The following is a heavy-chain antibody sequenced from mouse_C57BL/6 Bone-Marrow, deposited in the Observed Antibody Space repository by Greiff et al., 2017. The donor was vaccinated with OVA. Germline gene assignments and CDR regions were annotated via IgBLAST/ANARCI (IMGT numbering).Heavy chain of an antibody. J-gene: IGHJ4*01. CDR1: GYTFTSYW. V-gene: IGHV1-69*01. CDR2: IDPSASYT. CDR3: ARDGKEGLRYYAMDY. Sequence: QVQLQQPGAELVMPGASVKLSCKASGYTFTSYWMHWVKQRPGQGLEWIGEIDPSASYTNYNQKFKGKSTLTVDKSSSIAYMQLSSLTSEDSAVYYCARDGKEGLRYYAMDYWGQGTSVTVSS. D-gene: IGHD2-1*01.